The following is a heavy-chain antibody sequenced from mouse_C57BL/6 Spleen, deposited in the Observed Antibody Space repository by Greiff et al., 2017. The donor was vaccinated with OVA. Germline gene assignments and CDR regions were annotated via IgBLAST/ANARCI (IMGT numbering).Heavy chain of an antibody. D-gene: IGHD3-2*02. CDR3: AIDSSGDGAY. Sequence: EVQLQQSWAELVKPGASVKLSCTASGFNIKDYYMHWVKQRTEQGLEWIGRIDPEDGETTYAPKFQGKATITADTSSKPAYLQLRSLTSEDTAVYYCAIDSSGDGAYWGQGTLVTVSA. J-gene: IGHJ3*01. CDR1: GFNIKDYY. V-gene: IGHV14-2*01. CDR2: IDPEDGET.